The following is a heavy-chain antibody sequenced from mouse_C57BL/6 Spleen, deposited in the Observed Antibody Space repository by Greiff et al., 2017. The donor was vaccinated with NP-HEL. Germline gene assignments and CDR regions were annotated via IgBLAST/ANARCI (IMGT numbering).Heavy chain of an antibody. CDR1: GFTFSNYW. Sequence: EVKLQESGGGLVQPGGSMKLSCVASGFTFSNYWMNWVRQSPEKGLEWVAQIRLKSDNYATHYAESVKGRFTISRDDSKSSVYLQMNNLRAEDTGIYYCTPFYYDYDGGYWGQGTTLTVSS. CDR3: TPFYYDYDGGY. V-gene: IGHV6-3*01. D-gene: IGHD2-4*01. CDR2: IRLKSDNYAT. J-gene: IGHJ2*01.